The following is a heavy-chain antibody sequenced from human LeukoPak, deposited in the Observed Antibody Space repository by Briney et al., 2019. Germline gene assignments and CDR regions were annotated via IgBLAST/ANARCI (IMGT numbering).Heavy chain of an antibody. J-gene: IGHJ6*03. CDR1: GFTFSSFE. CDR2: ISGSGSTK. D-gene: IGHD3-10*01. CDR3: ARVRPYSETNYDPYYYYVDV. V-gene: IGHV3-48*03. Sequence: PGGSLRLSCAASGFTFSSFEMKWVRQAPGKGPEWLSYISGSGSTKYYADSVKGRFTISRDNAKNSLFLQLNSLRAEDTALYYCARVRPYSETNYDPYYYYVDVWGKGTTVTVSS.